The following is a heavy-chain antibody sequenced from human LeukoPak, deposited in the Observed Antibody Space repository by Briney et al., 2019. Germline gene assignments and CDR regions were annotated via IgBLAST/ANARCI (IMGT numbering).Heavy chain of an antibody. V-gene: IGHV4-4*02. D-gene: IGHD4-11*01. CDR1: GGSISSSNW. J-gene: IGHJ3*01. Sequence: SGTLSLTCAVSGGSISSSNWWSWVRQPPGKGLEWIGEIYHSGSTNYNPSLKSRVTISVDTSKNQFSLKLSSVTAADTAVYFCARWPLTNLAFDVWGQGTMVTVSS. CDR3: ARWPLTNLAFDV. CDR2: IYHSGST.